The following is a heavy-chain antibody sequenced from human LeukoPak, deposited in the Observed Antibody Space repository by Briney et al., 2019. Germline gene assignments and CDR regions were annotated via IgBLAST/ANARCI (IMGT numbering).Heavy chain of an antibody. CDR2: ISYDGSNK. J-gene: IGHJ4*02. D-gene: IGHD3-9*01. Sequence: PGGSLRLSCAASGFTFSSYGMHWVRQAPGKGLEWVAVISYDGSNKYYADSVKGRFTISRDNSKNTLYLQMNSLRAEDTAVYYWAKAPYDILTYPQYYFDYWGQGTLVTVSS. CDR1: GFTFSSYG. CDR3: AKAPYDILTYPQYYFDY. V-gene: IGHV3-30*18.